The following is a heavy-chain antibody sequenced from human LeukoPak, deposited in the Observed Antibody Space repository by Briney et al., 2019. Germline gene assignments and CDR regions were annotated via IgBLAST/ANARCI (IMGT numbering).Heavy chain of an antibody. CDR1: GFTFSSYA. CDR2: ISGSGGST. D-gene: IGHD3-22*01. CDR3: AKCHDSSGYLDY. J-gene: IGHJ4*02. V-gene: IGHV3-23*01. Sequence: GGSLRLSCAASGFTFSSYAMSWVRQAPGKGLEWVSAISGSGGSTYYADSVKGRFTISRDNSKNTLYLQMNSPRAEDTAVYYCAKCHDSSGYLDYWGQGTLVTVSS.